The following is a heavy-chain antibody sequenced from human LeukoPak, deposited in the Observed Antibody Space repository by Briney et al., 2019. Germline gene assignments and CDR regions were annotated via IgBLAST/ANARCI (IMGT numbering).Heavy chain of an antibody. CDR3: ARDLSGGTMVRGVPRWFDP. V-gene: IGHV4-4*07. CDR1: GGSISSYY. Sequence: PSETLSLTCTVSGGSISSYYWSWIRQPAGKGLEWIGRIYTSGSTNYNPSLKSRVTMSVDTSKNQFSLKLSSVTAADTAVYYCARDLSGGTMVRGVPRWFDPWGQGTLVTVSS. CDR2: IYTSGST. J-gene: IGHJ5*02. D-gene: IGHD3-10*01.